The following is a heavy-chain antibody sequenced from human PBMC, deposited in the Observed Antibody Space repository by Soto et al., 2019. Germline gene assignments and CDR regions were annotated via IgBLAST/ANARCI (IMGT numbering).Heavy chain of an antibody. V-gene: IGHV3-30-3*01. Sequence: HPGGSLRLSCAASGFTFSSYAMHWVRQAPGKGLEWVAVISYDGSNKYYADSVKGRFTISRDNSKNTLYLQMNSLRAEDTAVYYCARETYYDFWSGSSPAVYYFDYWGQGTMVTVYS. CDR1: GFTFSSYA. CDR2: ISYDGSNK. D-gene: IGHD3-3*01. CDR3: ARETYYDFWSGSSPAVYYFDY. J-gene: IGHJ4*02.